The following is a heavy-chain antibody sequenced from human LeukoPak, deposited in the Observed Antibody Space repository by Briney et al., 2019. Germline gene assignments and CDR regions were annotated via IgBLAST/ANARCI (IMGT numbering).Heavy chain of an antibody. V-gene: IGHV4-34*01. CDR2: INHSGST. Sequence: KPSETLSLTCAVYGGSFSGYYWSWIRQPPGKGLEWIGEINHSGSTNYNPSLKSRVTISVDTSKNQFSLKLSSVTAADTAVYYCARGHGSGMGLVYFDYWGQGTLVTVSS. CDR3: ARGHGSGMGLVYFDY. CDR1: GGSFSGYY. J-gene: IGHJ4*02. D-gene: IGHD3-10*01.